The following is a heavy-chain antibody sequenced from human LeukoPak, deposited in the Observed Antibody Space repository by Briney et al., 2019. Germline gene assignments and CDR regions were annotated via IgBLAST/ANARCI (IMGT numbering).Heavy chain of an antibody. V-gene: IGHV1-2*02. D-gene: IGHD3-22*01. CDR3: ARVWNYHDSSGYLEYFQE. Sequence: ASVKVSCKASGYTFTSYYMHWVRQAPGQGLEWMGWINPNSGGTKYAQKFQGRVTMTRDTSISTAYMELSSLRSDDTAVYYCARVWNYHDSSGYLEYFQEWGQGTLVTVSS. CDR1: GYTFTSYY. J-gene: IGHJ1*01. CDR2: INPNSGGT.